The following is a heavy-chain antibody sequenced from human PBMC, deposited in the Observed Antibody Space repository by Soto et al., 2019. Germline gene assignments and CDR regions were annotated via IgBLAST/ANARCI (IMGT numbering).Heavy chain of an antibody. CDR3: IRDPYGST. J-gene: IGHJ5*02. Sequence: GGSLRLSCAASGFTFSSYAMHWVRQAPGKGLEWVARIKTTSDGGTIHYAAPVKGRFTISRDDSKDTLFLQMNSLKIEDTALYYCIRDPYGSTWGQGTLVTVSS. CDR1: GFTFSSYA. D-gene: IGHD3-10*01. V-gene: IGHV3-15*01. CDR2: IKTTSDGGTI.